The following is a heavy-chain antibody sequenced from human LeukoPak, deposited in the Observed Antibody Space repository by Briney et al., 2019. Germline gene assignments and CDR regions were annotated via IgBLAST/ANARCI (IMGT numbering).Heavy chain of an antibody. J-gene: IGHJ6*03. CDR2: VSSGSSTI. V-gene: IGHV3-48*04. D-gene: IGHD3-10*01. CDR1: GFTFSRYW. CDR3: ARVGGITLALAPSPFPDYNYYYMDV. Sequence: GGSLRLSCEAPGFTFSRYWMSWIRQAPGKALEWVSYVSSGSSTIYYADSVKGRFTISRDNAKNSLYLQMNSLRAEDTAVYYCARVGGITLALAPSPFPDYNYYYMDVWGKGTTVTVSS.